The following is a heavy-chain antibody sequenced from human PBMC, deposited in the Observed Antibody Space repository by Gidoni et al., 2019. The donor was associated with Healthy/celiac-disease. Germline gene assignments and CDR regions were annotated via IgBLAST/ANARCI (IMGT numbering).Heavy chain of an antibody. V-gene: IGHV4-34*01. J-gene: IGHJ6*03. CDR2: INHSGST. Sequence: QVQLQQWGAGLLKPSATLSLTCAVYGGSFSGYSWSWIRQPPGKGLEWIGEINHSGSTNYNPSLKSRVTISVDTSKNQFSLKLSSVTAADTAVYYCARGDIVVVVAAREAHYYMDVWGKGTTVTVSS. CDR1: GGSFSGYS. D-gene: IGHD2-15*01. CDR3: ARGDIVVVVAAREAHYYMDV.